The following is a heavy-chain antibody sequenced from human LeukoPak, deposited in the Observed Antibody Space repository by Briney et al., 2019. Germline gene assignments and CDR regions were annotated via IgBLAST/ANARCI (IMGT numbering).Heavy chain of an antibody. CDR3: ARDGGPNSNNWYYQRSNWFDP. CDR2: INPNSGGT. Sequence: ASVQLSCKASGYTLTGYHMHCLRQAPGQGLEWMGWINPNSGGTNYAQKFRGRVTMSRDTSISTAYMELSRLRSDDTALYNCARDGGPNSNNWYYQRSNWFDPWGQATLVTVSS. J-gene: IGHJ5*02. D-gene: IGHD6-13*01. CDR1: GYTLTGYH. V-gene: IGHV1-2*02.